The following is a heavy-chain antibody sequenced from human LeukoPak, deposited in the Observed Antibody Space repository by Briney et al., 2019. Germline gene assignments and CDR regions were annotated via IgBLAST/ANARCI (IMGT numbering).Heavy chain of an antibody. CDR3: AKDLLAMVGYMDV. V-gene: IGHV3-23*01. CDR1: GFTFSSYA. CDR2: ISGSGGST. Sequence: GGSLRLSCAASGFTFSSYAMSWVRQAPGKGLEWVSAISGSGGSTYYADSVKGRFTISRDNSKNTLYLQMTSLRAEDTAMYYCAKDLLAMVGYMDVWGKGTTVTVSS. J-gene: IGHJ6*03. D-gene: IGHD5-18*01.